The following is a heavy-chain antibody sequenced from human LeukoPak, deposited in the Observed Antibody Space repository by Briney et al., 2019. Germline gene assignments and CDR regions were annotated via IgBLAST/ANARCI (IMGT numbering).Heavy chain of an antibody. CDR3: ARDAGSNYPYFDY. CDR1: GFTFSSYG. D-gene: IGHD1-26*01. J-gene: IGHJ4*02. Sequence: GGSLRLSCATSGFTFSSYGMNWVRQAPGKGLEWLASIRSDNSDTYYADSVKGRFTISRDNSKNTLYLQMNSLRAEDTAVYYCARDAGSNYPYFDYWGQGTLVTVSS. V-gene: IGHV3-30*02. CDR2: IRSDNSDT.